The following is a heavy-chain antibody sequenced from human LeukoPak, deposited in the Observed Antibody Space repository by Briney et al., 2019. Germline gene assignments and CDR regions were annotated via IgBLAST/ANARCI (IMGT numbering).Heavy chain of an antibody. CDR3: ARDDYGDYVGYYYYYMDV. CDR1: GASISSKDHY. D-gene: IGHD4-17*01. Sequence: PSETLSLTCTVSGASISSKDHYWSWIRQPPGKGLEWIGYIYHSGSTYYNPSLKSRVTMSVDTSKNQFSLKLSSVIAADTAVYYCARDDYGDYVGYYYYYMDVWGKGTTVTVSS. CDR2: IYHSGST. J-gene: IGHJ6*03. V-gene: IGHV4-61*08.